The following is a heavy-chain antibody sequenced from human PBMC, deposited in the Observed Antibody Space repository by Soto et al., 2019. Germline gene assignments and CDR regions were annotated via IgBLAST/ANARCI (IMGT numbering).Heavy chain of an antibody. CDR3: AREAGAGYYGLDV. D-gene: IGHD3-10*01. CDR2: IHYSGNT. CDR1: GGSISPYS. V-gene: IGHV4-59*01. Sequence: PSETLSLTCTVSGGSISPYSWTWIRQPPGKGLEWIGYIHYSGNTDYNPSLKSRVTISVDTSKNQFSLNLASVTAADTAVYYCAREAGAGYYGLDVWGQGTTVTVSS. J-gene: IGHJ6*02.